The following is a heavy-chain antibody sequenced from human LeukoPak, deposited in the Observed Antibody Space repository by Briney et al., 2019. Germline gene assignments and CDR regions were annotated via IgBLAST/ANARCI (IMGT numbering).Heavy chain of an antibody. D-gene: IGHD4-17*01. J-gene: IGHJ4*02. Sequence: PGGSLRLSCAASGFTFSGYWMTWVRQAPGKGLEWVANIKGDESKKYYVDSVKGRFTISRDNAKNSLYLQMNSLRAEDTAVYYCARDHDYGDYYYYWGQGTLVTVSS. CDR1: GFTFSGYW. CDR2: IKGDESKK. V-gene: IGHV3-7*01. CDR3: ARDHDYGDYYYY.